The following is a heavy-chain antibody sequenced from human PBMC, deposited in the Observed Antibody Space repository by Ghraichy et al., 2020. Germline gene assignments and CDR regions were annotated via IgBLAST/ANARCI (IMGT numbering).Heavy chain of an antibody. Sequence: ESLNISCTVSGGSISSYYWSWIRQPPGKGLEWIGYIYYSGSTNYNPSLKSRVTISVDTSKNQFSLKLSPVTAADTAVYYCAGYCSSTSCYRKGAFDIWGQGTMVTVSS. CDR2: IYYSGST. V-gene: IGHV4-59*01. J-gene: IGHJ3*02. CDR1: GGSISSYY. CDR3: AGYCSSTSCYRKGAFDI. D-gene: IGHD2-2*01.